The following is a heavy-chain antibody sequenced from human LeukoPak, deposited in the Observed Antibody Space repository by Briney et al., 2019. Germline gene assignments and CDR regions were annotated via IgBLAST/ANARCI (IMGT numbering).Heavy chain of an antibody. D-gene: IGHD1-26*01. CDR2: IYYSGNT. CDR1: GGSINSYY. V-gene: IGHV4-59*08. J-gene: IGHJ4*02. CDR3: ARSRSGTYSYFDY. Sequence: SETLSLTCTVSGGSINSYYWSWIRQPPGKGLEWIVWIYYSGNTNCNPSLNRRVTISIDTSKNQSSLRVRSVTAADTAVYYCARSRSGTYSYFDYWGQGTLVTVSS.